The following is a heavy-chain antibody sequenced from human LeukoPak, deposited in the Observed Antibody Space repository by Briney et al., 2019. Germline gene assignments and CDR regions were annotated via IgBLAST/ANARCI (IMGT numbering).Heavy chain of an antibody. CDR1: GYRFLDYF. V-gene: IGHV1-2*02. D-gene: IGHD3-22*01. Sequence: ASVKVSCKTSGYRFLDYFLHWVRQAPGQGLEWMGWINPNSGGTNYAQKLQGRVTMTTDISTSIAYMELRSLRSDDTAVYYCAMSTNYYDSSGYYPYWGQGTLVTVSS. CDR2: INPNSGGT. CDR3: AMSTNYYDSSGYYPY. J-gene: IGHJ4*02.